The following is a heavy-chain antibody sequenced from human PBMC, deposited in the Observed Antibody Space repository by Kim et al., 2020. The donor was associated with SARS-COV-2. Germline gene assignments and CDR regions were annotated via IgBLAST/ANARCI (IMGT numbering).Heavy chain of an antibody. V-gene: IGHV1-69*13. CDR1: GGTFSSYA. J-gene: IGHJ4*02. CDR2: IIPIFGTA. CDR3: ATAYGDYDQPFDY. D-gene: IGHD4-17*01. Sequence: SVKVSCKASGGTFSSYAISWVRLAPGQGLEWMGGIIPIFGTANYAQKFQGRVTITADESTSTAYMELSSLRSEDTAVYYCATAYGDYDQPFDYWGQGTLVTVSS.